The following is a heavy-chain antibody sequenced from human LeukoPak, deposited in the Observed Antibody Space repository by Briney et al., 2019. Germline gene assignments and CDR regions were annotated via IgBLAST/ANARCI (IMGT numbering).Heavy chain of an antibody. J-gene: IGHJ4*02. Sequence: SQTLSLTCTVSGGSISSGSYYWSWIRQAAGKGLEWIGRIYTSGRTTYNPSLKSRVTISVDMPKNQFSLKLSSVTAADTAVYYCERDDRYYFDYWGQGTLVTVSS. CDR1: GGSISSGSYY. V-gene: IGHV4-61*02. D-gene: IGHD3-22*01. CDR3: ERDDRYYFDY. CDR2: IYTSGRT.